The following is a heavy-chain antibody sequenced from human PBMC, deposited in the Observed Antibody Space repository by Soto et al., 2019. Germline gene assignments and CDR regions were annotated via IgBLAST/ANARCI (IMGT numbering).Heavy chain of an antibody. CDR2: IYPGDSDT. D-gene: IGHD4-17*01. CDR1: GYSFTSYW. Sequence: GESLKISCKGSGYSFTSYWIGWVRQMPGKGLEWMGIIYPGDSDTRYSPSFQGQVTISADKSISTAYLQWSSLKASDTAMYYCARALGGLPYGDYYYGMDVWGQGTTVTSP. V-gene: IGHV5-51*01. CDR3: ARALGGLPYGDYYYGMDV. J-gene: IGHJ6*02.